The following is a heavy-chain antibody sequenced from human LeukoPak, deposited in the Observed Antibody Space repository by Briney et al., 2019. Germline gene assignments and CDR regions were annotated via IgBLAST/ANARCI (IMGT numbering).Heavy chain of an antibody. Sequence: GAPLKISGKGSGYGCTSYWIGGVRQMPGKGLEWMVVIYPGASDTRYSASFQGQVTISADKSISTAHLQWSRLEATDTSQYYCARTARTSPWYFALWGRGTLVTASS. J-gene: IGHJ2*01. V-gene: IGHV5-51*01. D-gene: IGHD6-6*01. CDR2: IYPGASDT. CDR1: GYGCTSYW. CDR3: ARTARTSPWYFAL.